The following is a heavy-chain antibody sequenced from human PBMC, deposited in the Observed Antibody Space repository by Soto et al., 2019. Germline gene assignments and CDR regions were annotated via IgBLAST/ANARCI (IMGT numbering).Heavy chain of an antibody. CDR2: IYHSGST. D-gene: IGHD3-10*01. Sequence: SEPLSLTCAVSGGSISSSNWWRWVRQPPGKGLEWIGEIYHSGSTNYNPPLKSRVTISVDKSKNQFSLKLSSVTAADTAVYYCASSQLGGHSYGMDVCGQRPTGTVS. CDR3: ASSQLGGHSYGMDV. V-gene: IGHV4-4*02. CDR1: GGSISSSNW. J-gene: IGHJ6*02.